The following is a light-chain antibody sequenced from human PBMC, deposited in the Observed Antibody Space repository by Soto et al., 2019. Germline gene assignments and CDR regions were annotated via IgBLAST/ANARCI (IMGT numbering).Light chain of an antibody. J-gene: IGLJ1*01. CDR2: DND. CDR3: GTWDDRLYLHV. V-gene: IGLV1-51*01. Sequence: QSGLTQPPSVSAAPGQRVTVACSGTSKNIGDNYVSWYKHVPGMAPKVLIYDNDRPPSDLPGRFSGSKLCKPATLVITGLQTGDAANYYCGTWDDRLYLHVFGNGTKLTDX. CDR1: SKNIGDNY.